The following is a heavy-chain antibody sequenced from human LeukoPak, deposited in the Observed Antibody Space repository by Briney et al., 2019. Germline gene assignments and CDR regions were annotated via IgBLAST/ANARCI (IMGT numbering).Heavy chain of an antibody. CDR2: ISSTGSTI. J-gene: IGHJ4*02. V-gene: IGHV3-48*03. D-gene: IGHD2-21*01. CDR1: GFTFSSYE. CDR3: ARDLSGDTIPDY. Sequence: GGSLRLSCTASGFTFSSYEMHCVRQAPGKGLEWVSYISSTGSTIYYADSVKGRFTISRDNAKNSLYLQIHSLRAEDMAVYYCARDLSGDTIPDYWGQGTLVSVSS.